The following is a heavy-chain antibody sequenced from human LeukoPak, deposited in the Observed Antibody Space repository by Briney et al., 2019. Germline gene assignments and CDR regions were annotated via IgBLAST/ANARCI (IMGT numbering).Heavy chain of an antibody. D-gene: IGHD6-6*01. CDR3: ARVEGIAARPGYYYYYMDV. CDR2: IYTSGST. CDR1: GGSISSYY. Sequence: SETLSLTCTVSGGSISSYYWSWIRQPAGKGLEWIGRIYTSGSTNYNPSLKSRVTMSVDTSKNQFSLKLSSVTAADTAVYYCARVEGIAARPGYYYYYMDVWGKGTTVTVSS. J-gene: IGHJ6*03. V-gene: IGHV4-4*07.